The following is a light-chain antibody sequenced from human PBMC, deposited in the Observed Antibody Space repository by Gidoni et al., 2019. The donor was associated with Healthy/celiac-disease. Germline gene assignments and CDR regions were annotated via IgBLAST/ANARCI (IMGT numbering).Light chain of an antibody. Sequence: DIQIAQTTSALSASVGDRVTITCRASQSISSYLNWYQQKPGKAPKLLIYAASSLQSGVPSRFSGSVSVTDFTLTISSLQPEDFAIYYCQQSYSTSWTFGQGTKVEIK. J-gene: IGKJ1*01. V-gene: IGKV1-39*01. CDR1: QSISSY. CDR2: AAS. CDR3: QQSYSTSWT.